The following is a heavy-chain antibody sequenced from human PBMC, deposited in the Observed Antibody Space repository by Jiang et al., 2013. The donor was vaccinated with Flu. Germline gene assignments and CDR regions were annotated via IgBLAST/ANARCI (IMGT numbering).Heavy chain of an antibody. J-gene: IGHJ4*02. Sequence: LLKPSETLSLTCTVSGGSISSYYWSWIRQPPGKGLEWIGYIYYSGSTNYNPSLKSRVTISVDTSKNQFSLKLSSVTAADTAVYYCARETSRGSYDYWGQGTLVTVSS. CDR1: GGSISSYY. CDR3: ARETSRGSYDY. V-gene: IGHV4-59*01. CDR2: IYYSGST.